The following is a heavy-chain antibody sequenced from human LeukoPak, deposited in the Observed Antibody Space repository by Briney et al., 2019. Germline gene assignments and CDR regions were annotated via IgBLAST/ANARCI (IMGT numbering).Heavy chain of an antibody. CDR2: ISDDSSTI. D-gene: IGHD1-1*01. V-gene: IGHV3-48*01. J-gene: IGHJ4*02. Sequence: GGSLRLSCAASGFSLSGAGFNWVRQAPGKGLGWLSYISDDSSTISYADSVKGRFAVSRDDGKNSLSLQMKGLRAEDTAVYYCARVGDAWYKYLDYWGQGTLVTVSS. CDR3: ARVGDAWYKYLDY. CDR1: GFSLSGAG.